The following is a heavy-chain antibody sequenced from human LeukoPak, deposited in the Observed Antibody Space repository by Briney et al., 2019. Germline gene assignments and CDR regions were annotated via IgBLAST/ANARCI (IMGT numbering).Heavy chain of an antibody. J-gene: IGHJ4*02. Sequence: QSGGSLRLSCAASGFTFSSYWMHWARQAPGKGLVWVSRISSDGSSTSYADSVKGRFTISRDNAKNTLYLQMNSLRAEDTAVYYCARTAYSDYSLGFWGQGTLVTVSS. CDR2: ISSDGSST. CDR3: ARTAYSDYSLGF. D-gene: IGHD5-12*01. V-gene: IGHV3-74*01. CDR1: GFTFSSYW.